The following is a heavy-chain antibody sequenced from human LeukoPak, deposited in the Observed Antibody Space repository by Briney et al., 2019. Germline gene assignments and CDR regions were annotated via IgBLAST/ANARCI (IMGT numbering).Heavy chain of an antibody. J-gene: IGHJ4*02. CDR1: GLTISSYG. Sequence: GGSLRLSCAVSGLTISSYGMSWVRQAPGKGLEWVSGINESGGTTYYADSVKGRFTISRDNSKNTLYLQMNSLRAEDTAVYYCAKAPYLYDSHGYYTGDYWGQGTLVTVSS. CDR2: INESGGTT. CDR3: AKAPYLYDSHGYYTGDY. D-gene: IGHD3-22*01. V-gene: IGHV3-23*01.